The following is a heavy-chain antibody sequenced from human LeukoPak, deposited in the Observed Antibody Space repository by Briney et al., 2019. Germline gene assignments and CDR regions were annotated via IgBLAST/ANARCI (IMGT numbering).Heavy chain of an antibody. CDR1: GFTFSDYY. Sequence: GGSLRLSCAASGFTFSDYYMSWIRQAPGKGLEWVSALSGGGGRTYYADSVKGRFTISRDNSKNTLYLQMNSLRAEDAAIYYCARVIYDILTGYYGGLDYWGQGALVTVSS. V-gene: IGHV3-23*01. J-gene: IGHJ4*02. CDR2: LSGGGGRT. D-gene: IGHD3-9*01. CDR3: ARVIYDILTGYYGGLDY.